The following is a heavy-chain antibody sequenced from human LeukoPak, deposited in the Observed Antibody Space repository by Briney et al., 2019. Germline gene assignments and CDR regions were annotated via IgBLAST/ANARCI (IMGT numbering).Heavy chain of an antibody. CDR2: ISYDGSNK. D-gene: IGHD2-2*01. V-gene: IGHV3-30*03. CDR1: GFTFSSYG. J-gene: IGHJ4*02. Sequence: GRSLRLSCAASGFTFSSYGMHWVRQAPGKGLEWVAVISYDGSNKYYADSVEGRFTISRDNSKNTLYLQMNSLRAEDTAVYYCASDIVVVPAKPLVDYWGQGTLVTVSS. CDR3: ASDIVVVPAKPLVDY.